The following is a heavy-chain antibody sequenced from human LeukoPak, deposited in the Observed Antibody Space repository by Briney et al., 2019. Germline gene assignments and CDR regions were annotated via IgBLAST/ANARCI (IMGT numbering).Heavy chain of an antibody. CDR2: MNPNSGNT. CDR1: GYSENFYG. Sequence: ASVKVSCKTSGYSENFYGITWVRQVAGQGLEWMGWMNPNSGNTGYAQKFQGRVTITRNTSISTAYMELSSLRSEDTAVYYCARGGKYYYDSSGYYYPRSYWFDPWGQGTLVTVSS. V-gene: IGHV1-8*01. J-gene: IGHJ5*02. CDR3: ARGGKYYYDSSGYYYPRSYWFDP. D-gene: IGHD3-22*01.